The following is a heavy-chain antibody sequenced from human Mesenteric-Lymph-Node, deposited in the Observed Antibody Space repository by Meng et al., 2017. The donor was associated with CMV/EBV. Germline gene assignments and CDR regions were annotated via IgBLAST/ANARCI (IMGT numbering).Heavy chain of an antibody. D-gene: IGHD2-21*02. J-gene: IGHJ4*02. Sequence: GSLRLSCTVSGDSLSSYYWSWIRQSPGKGLEWIGYIYSSGTTNYNPSFKSRVAMSVDTSKNQFTLNLRSVTAADTALYYCAREVTSPYCFDYWGQGTLVTVSS. CDR1: GDSLSSYY. V-gene: IGHV4-59*01. CDR3: AREVTSPYCFDY. CDR2: IYSSGTT.